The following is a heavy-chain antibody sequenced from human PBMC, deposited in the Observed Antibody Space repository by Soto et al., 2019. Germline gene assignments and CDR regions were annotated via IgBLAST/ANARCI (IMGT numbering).Heavy chain of an antibody. J-gene: IGHJ3*02. CDR2: ISYDGSNK. Sequence: GGSLRLSCAASGFTFSSYGMHWVRQAPGKGLEWVAVISYDGSNKYYADSVKGRFTISRDNSKNTLYLQMNSLRAEDTAVYYCAKTAGTHAFDIWGQGTMVTVSS. D-gene: IGHD6-13*01. CDR1: GFTFSSYG. CDR3: AKTAGTHAFDI. V-gene: IGHV3-30*18.